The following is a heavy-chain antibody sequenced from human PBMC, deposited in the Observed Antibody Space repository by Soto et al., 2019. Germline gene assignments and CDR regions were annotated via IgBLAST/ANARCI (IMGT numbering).Heavy chain of an antibody. J-gene: IGHJ4*02. Sequence: QVQLVESGGGVVQPGRSLRLSCAASGFTFSSYGTHWVRQAPGKGLEWVAVISYDGSNKYYADSVKGRFTISRDNSKNTLYLQMNSLRAEDTAVYYCAKDSLTMSSSGWYSVDYWGQGTLVTVSS. CDR3: AKDSLTMSSSGWYSVDY. CDR1: GFTFSSYG. V-gene: IGHV3-30*18. D-gene: IGHD6-19*01. CDR2: ISYDGSNK.